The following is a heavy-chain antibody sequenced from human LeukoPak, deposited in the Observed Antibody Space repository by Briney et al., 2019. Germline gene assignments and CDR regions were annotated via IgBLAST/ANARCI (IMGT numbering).Heavy chain of an antibody. CDR2: VFDSGST. D-gene: IGHD1-1*01. Sequence: PSETLSLTCSVSGASFSTNYWSWIRQPPGRGLEWIGYVFDSGSTNYNPSLKSRVTILVATSTKQLSLRLSSVTAADTAVYYCARLYQQSKWKYYYYYMDVWGKGTAVTVSS. CDR1: GASFSTNY. V-gene: IGHV4-59*01. CDR3: ARLYQQSKWKYYYYYMDV. J-gene: IGHJ6*03.